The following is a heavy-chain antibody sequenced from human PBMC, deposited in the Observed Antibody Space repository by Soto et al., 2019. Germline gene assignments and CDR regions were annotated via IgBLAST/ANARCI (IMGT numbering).Heavy chain of an antibody. CDR1: GYTFTSYG. V-gene: IGHV1-18*01. Sequence: ASVKVSCKASGYTFTSYGISWVRQAPGQGLEWMGWISAYSGNTNYAQKLQGRVTMTTDTSTSTAYTELRSLRSDDTAVYYCARGGKYNWNRPRAAFDIWGQGTMVTVSS. CDR2: ISAYSGNT. CDR3: ARGGKYNWNRPRAAFDI. D-gene: IGHD1-20*01. J-gene: IGHJ3*02.